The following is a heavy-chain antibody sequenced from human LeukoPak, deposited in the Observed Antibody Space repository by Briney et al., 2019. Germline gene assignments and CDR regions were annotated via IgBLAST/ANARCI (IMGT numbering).Heavy chain of an antibody. J-gene: IGHJ5*02. V-gene: IGHV4-34*01. Sequence: SETLSLTCAVYGGSFSGYYWSWIRQPPGKGLEWIGEINHSGSTNYNPSLKGRVTISVDTSKNQFSLKLSSVTAADTAVYYCAREGWHARFDPWGQGTLVTVSS. CDR1: GGSFSGYY. D-gene: IGHD2-15*01. CDR3: AREGWHARFDP. CDR2: INHSGST.